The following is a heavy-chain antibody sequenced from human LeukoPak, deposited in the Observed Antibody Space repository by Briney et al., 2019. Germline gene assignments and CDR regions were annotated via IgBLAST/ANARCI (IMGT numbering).Heavy chain of an antibody. Sequence: ASETLSLTCTVSDGAITGFSWSWIRQPPGKGLEWIGYIYYSGDTNYNPSLQSRVTLSVDTSKNQFSLKLTSVTAADTAVYYCVRGTYGSGISNWFDPWGQGTLVIVSS. D-gene: IGHD3-10*01. CDR1: DGAITGFS. CDR3: VRGTYGSGISNWFDP. J-gene: IGHJ5*02. V-gene: IGHV4-59*01. CDR2: IYYSGDT.